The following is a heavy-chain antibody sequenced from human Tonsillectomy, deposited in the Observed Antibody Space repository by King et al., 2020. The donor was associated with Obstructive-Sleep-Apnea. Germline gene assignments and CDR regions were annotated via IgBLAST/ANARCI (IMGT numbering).Heavy chain of an antibody. Sequence: VQLVESGGGLVQPGGSLRLSCAASGFTFSSYAMSWVRQAPGKGLEWVSAISGSGGSTYYADSVKGRFTISRDNSKNTLYLQMNSLRAEDTAVYYCAKSEEQDVLLWFGESYYFDYWGQGTLVTVSS. J-gene: IGHJ4*02. CDR1: GFTFSSYA. V-gene: IGHV3-23*04. D-gene: IGHD3-10*01. CDR3: AKSEEQDVLLWFGESYYFDY. CDR2: ISGSGGST.